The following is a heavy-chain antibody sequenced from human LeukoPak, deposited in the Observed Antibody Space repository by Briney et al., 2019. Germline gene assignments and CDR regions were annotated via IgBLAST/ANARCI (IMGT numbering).Heavy chain of an antibody. CDR2: IKQDGSEK. CDR1: GFTFSSYW. CDR3: ARLAQIQLWLGDYDY. Sequence: PGGPLRLSCAASGFTFSSYWMSWVRQAPGKGLEWVANIKQDGSEKYYVDSVKGRFTISRDNAKNSLYLQMNSLRAEDTAVYYCARLAQIQLWLGDYDYWGQGTLVTVSS. V-gene: IGHV3-7*01. D-gene: IGHD5-18*01. J-gene: IGHJ4*02.